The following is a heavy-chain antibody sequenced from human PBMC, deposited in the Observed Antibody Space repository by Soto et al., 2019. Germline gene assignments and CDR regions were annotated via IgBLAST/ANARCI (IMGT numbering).Heavy chain of an antibody. Sequence: GGSLRLSCAASGFTFSRYWLSWVRQAPGQGLEWVANVKQDGSEKYYVDSVKGRFSIFRDNAEKSLYLQMNSLRVEDTAVYYCARGYCSDGSCYSGRERLDYWGQGILVTVSS. D-gene: IGHD2-15*01. CDR1: GFTFSRYW. J-gene: IGHJ4*02. CDR2: VKQDGSEK. V-gene: IGHV3-7*01. CDR3: ARGYCSDGSCYSGRERLDY.